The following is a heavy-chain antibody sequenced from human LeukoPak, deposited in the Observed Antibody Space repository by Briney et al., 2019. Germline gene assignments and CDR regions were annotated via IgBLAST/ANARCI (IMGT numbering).Heavy chain of an antibody. CDR2: IYTSGST. Sequence: PSQTLSLTCSVSGGSVSSGRYYWTWIRQPAGKGLEWIGRIYTSGSTNYNPSLKSRVTMSVDTSKNQFSLKLSSVTAADTAVYYCARAVVLAYYYDSSGYLYNWFDPWGQGTLVTVSS. D-gene: IGHD3-22*01. J-gene: IGHJ5*02. CDR1: GGSVSSGRYY. CDR3: ARAVVLAYYYDSSGYLYNWFDP. V-gene: IGHV4-61*02.